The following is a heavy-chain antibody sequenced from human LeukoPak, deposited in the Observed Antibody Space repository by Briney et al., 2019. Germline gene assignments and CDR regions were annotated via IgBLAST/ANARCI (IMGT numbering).Heavy chain of an antibody. CDR1: GFTFDDYG. V-gene: IGHV3-20*04. Sequence: PGGSLRLSCAASGFTFDDYGMSWVRHAPGKGLEWVSGINWNGGSTGYADSVKGRFTISRDNAKNSLYLQMNSLRAEDTALYYCARVSRGIAVAGPPPRYHYYMDVWGKGTSVTVSS. D-gene: IGHD6-19*01. CDR2: INWNGGST. J-gene: IGHJ6*03. CDR3: ARVSRGIAVAGPPPRYHYYMDV.